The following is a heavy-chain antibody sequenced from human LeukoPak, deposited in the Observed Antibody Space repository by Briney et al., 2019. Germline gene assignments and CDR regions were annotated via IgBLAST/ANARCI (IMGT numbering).Heavy chain of an antibody. Sequence: SVKVSCKASGYTFTSYGISWVRQAPGQGLEWMGGIIPIFGTANYAQKFQGRVTITADKSTSTAYMELSSLRSEDTAVYYCARGSSYGYGWFDPWGQGTLVTVSS. CDR1: GYTFTSYG. CDR3: ARGSSYGYGWFDP. J-gene: IGHJ5*02. CDR2: IIPIFGTA. V-gene: IGHV1-69*06. D-gene: IGHD5-18*01.